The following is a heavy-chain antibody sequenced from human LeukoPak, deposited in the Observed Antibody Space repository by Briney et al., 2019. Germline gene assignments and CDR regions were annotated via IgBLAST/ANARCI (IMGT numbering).Heavy chain of an antibody. CDR1: GGSFSGYY. V-gene: IGHV4-34*01. CDR2: INHSGST. J-gene: IGHJ4*02. CDR3: ARGITIYDY. Sequence: SETLSLTCAVYGGSFSGYYWSWIRQPPGKGLEWIGEINHSGSTNYNPSLKSRVTISVDTSKNQFSLKLSSVTAADTAVYYCARGITIYDYWGRGTLVTVSS. D-gene: IGHD3-9*01.